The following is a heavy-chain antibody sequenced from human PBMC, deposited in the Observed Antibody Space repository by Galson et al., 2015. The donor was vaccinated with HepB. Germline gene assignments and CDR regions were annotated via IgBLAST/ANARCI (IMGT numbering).Heavy chain of an antibody. V-gene: IGHV1-24*01. D-gene: IGHD1-14*01. Sequence: SVKVSCKVSGYTLTELSMHWVRQAPGKGLEWVGGFDPEDGETISAQKFQGRVTMTEDTSTDTAFMELSSLRSEDTAVYYCATLTGYYYGMDVWGQGTTVTVSS. CDR2: FDPEDGET. CDR3: ATLTGYYYGMDV. J-gene: IGHJ6*02. CDR1: GYTLTELS.